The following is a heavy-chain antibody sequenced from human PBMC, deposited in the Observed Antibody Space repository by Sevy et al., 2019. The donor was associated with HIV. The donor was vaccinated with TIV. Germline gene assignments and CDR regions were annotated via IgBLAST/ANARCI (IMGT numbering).Heavy chain of an antibody. V-gene: IGHV3-30*18. Sequence: GGSLRLSCAASGFTFSSYGIHWVRQAPGKGLEWVAVISYDGSNKYYADSVKGRFTISRDNSKNTLYLQMNSLRAEDTAVYYCAKDVVRSITMIVSYYYYYGMDVWGQGTTVTVSS. CDR1: GFTFSSYG. D-gene: IGHD3-22*01. CDR2: ISYDGSNK. CDR3: AKDVVRSITMIVSYYYYYGMDV. J-gene: IGHJ6*02.